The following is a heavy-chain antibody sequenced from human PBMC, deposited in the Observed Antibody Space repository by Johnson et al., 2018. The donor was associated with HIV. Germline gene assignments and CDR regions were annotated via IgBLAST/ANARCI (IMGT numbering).Heavy chain of an antibody. Sequence: QVQLVESGGGLVKAGGSLKLSCAASGFIFSDYYMSWIRQAPGKGLEWVSYISSSGTIIYYVDSVKGRFTISRDNSKNTLYLQMNSLRAEDTAVYYCARLPSWRGAFDIWGQGTMVTVSS. CDR2: ISSSGTII. CDR3: ARLPSWRGAFDI. D-gene: IGHD3-10*01. J-gene: IGHJ3*02. V-gene: IGHV3-11*04. CDR1: GFIFSDYY.